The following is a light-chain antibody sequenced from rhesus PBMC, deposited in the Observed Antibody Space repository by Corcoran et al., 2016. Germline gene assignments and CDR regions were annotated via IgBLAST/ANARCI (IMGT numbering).Light chain of an antibody. J-gene: IGKJ2*01. V-gene: IGKV1-33*02. CDR2: AAS. Sequence: DIQMTQSPSSLSASVGDRVTITCQASQGISNWLAWYQQKPGKAPKLLIYAASSLHSGVPSRFSDSGSGTEFTLTISSLQPEDFATYYCQRHNSNPYSFGQGTKVEIK. CDR1: QGISNW. CDR3: QRHNSNPYS.